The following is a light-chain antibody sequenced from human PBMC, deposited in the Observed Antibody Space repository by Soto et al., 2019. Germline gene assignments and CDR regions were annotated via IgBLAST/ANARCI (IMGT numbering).Light chain of an antibody. V-gene: IGLV2-14*01. CDR3: SSFTSSSTVV. CDR2: DVS. Sequence: QSALTQPASVSGSPGQSITISCIGTSSNVGGYNYVCWYQQHPGKAPKLMIYDVSNRPSGVSNRFSGSKSGNTASLTISGLQAEDEADYYCSSFTSSSTVVFGGGTKLTVL. CDR1: SSNVGGYNY. J-gene: IGLJ2*01.